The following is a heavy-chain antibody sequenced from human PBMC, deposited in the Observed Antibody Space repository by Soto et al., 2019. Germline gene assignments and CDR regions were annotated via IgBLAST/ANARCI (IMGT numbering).Heavy chain of an antibody. CDR3: AKDPTTVVRGYFDS. Sequence: EVQLLESGGGLVQPGGSLRLSCAASGFTFSIYGMSWVRQAPGKGLEWVSVISGNGDNTYYADSVKGRFTISRDNSKNTLYLQMNSLRAEDTAVYYCAKDPTTVVRGYFDSWGQGTLVTVSP. CDR1: GFTFSIYG. V-gene: IGHV3-23*01. J-gene: IGHJ4*02. CDR2: ISGNGDNT. D-gene: IGHD4-17*01.